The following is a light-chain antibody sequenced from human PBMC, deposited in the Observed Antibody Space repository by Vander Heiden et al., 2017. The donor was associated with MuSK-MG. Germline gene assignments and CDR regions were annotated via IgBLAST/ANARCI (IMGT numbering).Light chain of an antibody. CDR1: QSVLYSSNNKNY. J-gene: IGKJ4*01. CDR2: WAS. V-gene: IGKV4-1*01. CDR3: QQDVSTPLT. Sequence: DIVMTQSPDSLAVSLGERATINCKSSQSVLYSSNNKNYLAWYQHKPGQGPKLLIYWASTRESGVPDRFSGSGSGTDFTLTISSLQTEDVADYYCQQDVSTPLTFGGGTKVEIK.